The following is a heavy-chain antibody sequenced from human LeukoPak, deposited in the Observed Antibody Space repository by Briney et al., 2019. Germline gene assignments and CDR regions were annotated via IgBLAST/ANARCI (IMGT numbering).Heavy chain of an antibody. CDR3: ARARGLRFLEWLLYDY. V-gene: IGHV4-59*01. Sequence: SETLSLTCTVSGGSISSYYWNWIRQPPGKGLEWIGYIYYSGSTNYNPSLESRVTISVDTSKNQFSLKLSSVTAADTAVYYCARARGLRFLEWLLYDYWGQGTLVTVSS. D-gene: IGHD3-3*01. J-gene: IGHJ4*02. CDR2: IYYSGST. CDR1: GGSISSYY.